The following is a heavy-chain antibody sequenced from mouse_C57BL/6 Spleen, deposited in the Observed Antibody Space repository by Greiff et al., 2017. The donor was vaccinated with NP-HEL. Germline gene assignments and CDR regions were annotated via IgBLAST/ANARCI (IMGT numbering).Heavy chain of an antibody. J-gene: IGHJ4*01. V-gene: IGHV1-4*01. D-gene: IGHD2-5*01. CDR2: INPSSGYT. CDR3: ARPYYSNAMDY. Sequence: VQLQQSGAELARPGASVKMSCKASGYTFTSYTMHWVKQRPGQGLEWIGYINPSSGYTKYNQKFKDKATLTADKASSTAYMQLSSLTSEDSAVYYCARPYYSNAMDYWGQRTSVTVSS. CDR1: GYTFTSYT.